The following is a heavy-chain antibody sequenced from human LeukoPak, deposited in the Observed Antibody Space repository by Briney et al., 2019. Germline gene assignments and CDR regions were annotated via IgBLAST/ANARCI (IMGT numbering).Heavy chain of an antibody. J-gene: IGHJ6*03. CDR2: INPDSGDT. CDR1: GYTFTGYY. CDR3: AKTNYDILTGYYEGGSYHYYYMDV. V-gene: IGHV1-2*02. Sequence: ASVKVSCKTSGYTFTGYYIHWVRQAPGQGLEWMGWINPDSGDTDYAQKFQARVTMTRDGSISTAYMELSRLRSDDTAVYYCAKTNYDILTGYYEGGSYHYYYMDVWGKGTTVTVSS. D-gene: IGHD3-9*01.